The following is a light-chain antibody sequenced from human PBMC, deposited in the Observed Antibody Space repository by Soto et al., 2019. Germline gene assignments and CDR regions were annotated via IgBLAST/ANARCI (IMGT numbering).Light chain of an antibody. V-gene: IGKV3-15*01. Sequence: EIVVTQSPATLSVSPGERVTLSCRASQSVSSSLAWYQQRPGHAPRLLIYDTSTRAAGIAARFSGSWSGTEFPLTIRSLKSEDSGVYYCQQYVHGPRGAFVQGTTVEIK. CDR2: DTS. J-gene: IGKJ1*01. CDR1: QSVSSS. CDR3: QQYVHGPRGA.